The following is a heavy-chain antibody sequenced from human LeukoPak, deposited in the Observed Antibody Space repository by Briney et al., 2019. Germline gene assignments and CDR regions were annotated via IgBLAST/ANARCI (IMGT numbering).Heavy chain of an antibody. Sequence: GGSLRLSCAASGFTFSSYELYWVRQAPGKGLEWISYISSSSTIIKYADSVRGRFTISRDDARESLYLQMSSLRADGTAIYYCGASRQYVGAFDIWGQGTLVTVSS. V-gene: IGHV3-48*03. J-gene: IGHJ3*02. CDR2: ISSSSTII. D-gene: IGHD3-16*01. CDR1: GFTFSSYE. CDR3: GASRQYVGAFDI.